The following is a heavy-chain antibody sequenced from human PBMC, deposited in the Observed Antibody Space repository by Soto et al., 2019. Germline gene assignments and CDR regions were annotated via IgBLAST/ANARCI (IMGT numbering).Heavy chain of an antibody. J-gene: IGHJ4*02. V-gene: IGHV4-59*08. CDR3: ARHRRSGYEGSVAY. CDR2: IYYSGST. Sequence: SETLSLTCTVSGGSISSYYWSWIRQPPGKGLEWIGYIYYSGSTNYNPSLKSRVTISVDTSKNQFSLKLSSVTAADTAVYYCARHRRSGYEGSVAYWGQGTLVTVSS. D-gene: IGHD5-12*01. CDR1: GGSISSYY.